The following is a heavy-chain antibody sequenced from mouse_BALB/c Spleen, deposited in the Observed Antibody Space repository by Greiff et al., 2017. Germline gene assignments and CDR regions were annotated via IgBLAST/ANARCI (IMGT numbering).Heavy chain of an antibody. CDR1: GYTFTSYV. D-gene: IGHD3-2*01. Sequence: VQLQQSGPELVKPGASVKMSCKASGYTFTSYVMHWVKQKPGQGLEWIGYINPYNDGTKYNEKFKGKATLTSDKSSSTAYMELSSLTSEDSAVYYCARDSSGYVDPFAYWGQGTLVTVSA. CDR3: ARDSSGYVDPFAY. CDR2: INPYNDGT. J-gene: IGHJ3*01. V-gene: IGHV1-14*01.